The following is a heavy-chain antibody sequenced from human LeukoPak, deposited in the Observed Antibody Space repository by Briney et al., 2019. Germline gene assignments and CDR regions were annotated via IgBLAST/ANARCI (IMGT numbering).Heavy chain of an antibody. D-gene: IGHD3-16*01. CDR2: ISSSSSTM. CDR3: AKGGYDPDYYFDY. J-gene: IGHJ4*02. CDR1: GFIFSSYS. V-gene: IGHV3-48*01. Sequence: GGSLRLSCAASGFIFSSYSMNWVRQAPGKGLEWVSYISSSSSTMYYAASVKGRFSISRDNAQNSLYLQMNSLRAEDTALYFCAKGGYDPDYYFDYWGQGTLVTVSS.